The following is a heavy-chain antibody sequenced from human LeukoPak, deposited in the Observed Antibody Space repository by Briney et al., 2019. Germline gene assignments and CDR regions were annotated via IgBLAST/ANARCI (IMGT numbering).Heavy chain of an antibody. CDR3: ARDQRGRTGSIMMAVLITGFDY. CDR2: ISYDGNNK. V-gene: IGHV3-30*19. CDR1: GLRFRNYG. Sequence: GGSLRLSCVVSGLRFRNYGMHWVRQAPGKGLEWVALISYDGNNKDYADSVKGRFTISRDNSENALYLQMNSLRAEDTAVYYCARDQRGRTGSIMMAVLITGFDYWGQGTLVTVSS. D-gene: IGHD3-22*01. J-gene: IGHJ4*02.